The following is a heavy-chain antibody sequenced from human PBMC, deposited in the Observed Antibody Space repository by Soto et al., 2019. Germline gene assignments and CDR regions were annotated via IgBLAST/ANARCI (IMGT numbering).Heavy chain of an antibody. Sequence: EVQLVESGGGLVQPGGSLRLSCAASGFTFSSYSMNWVRQAPGKGLEWVSYIHESTSGIYYADSVKGRFTISRDNAKNSLYLQMNSLRDEDTAVYYCVREFHYAFDIWGQGTMLTVSS. CDR2: IHESTSGI. CDR1: GFTFSSYS. V-gene: IGHV3-48*02. CDR3: VREFHYAFDI. J-gene: IGHJ3*02.